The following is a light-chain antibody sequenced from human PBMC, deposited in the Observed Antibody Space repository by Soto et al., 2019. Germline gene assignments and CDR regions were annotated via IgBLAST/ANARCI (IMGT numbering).Light chain of an antibody. CDR2: NAF. Sequence: DIQMTQSPSTLSASVGDRVTITCRASQSISSWLAWYQQKPGKAPELLIYNAFSLESGVPSRFSGSGSGTECTLTISSLQPDDVATYYCQQYNSYSRTFGQGTKVEIK. CDR1: QSISSW. V-gene: IGKV1-5*03. J-gene: IGKJ1*01. CDR3: QQYNSYSRT.